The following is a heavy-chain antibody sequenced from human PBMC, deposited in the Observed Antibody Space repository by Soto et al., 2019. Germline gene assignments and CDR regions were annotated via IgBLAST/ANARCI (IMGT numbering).Heavy chain of an antibody. V-gene: IGHV5-10-1*01. J-gene: IGHJ6*02. CDR2: IDPSDSYT. CDR1: GYSFTSYW. D-gene: IGHD2-15*01. Sequence: PGESLKISCKGSGYSFTSYWISWVRQMPGKGLEWMGRIDPSDSYTNYSPSFQGHVTISADKSISTAYLQGSSLKASDTAMYYCARRRYCSGGSGYSDYYYYGMDVWGQGTTVTVSS. CDR3: ARRRYCSGGSGYSDYYYYGMDV.